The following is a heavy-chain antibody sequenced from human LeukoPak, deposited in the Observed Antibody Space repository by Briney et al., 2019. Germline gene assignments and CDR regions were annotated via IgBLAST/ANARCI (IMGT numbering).Heavy chain of an antibody. CDR2: IYYSGST. CDR3: ARVRDTAFDY. CDR1: GGSISSSSYY. D-gene: IGHD5-18*01. J-gene: IGHJ4*02. V-gene: IGHV4-39*07. Sequence: PSETLSLTCTVSGGSISSSSYYWGWIRQPPGKGLEWIGSIYYSGSTYYNPSLKSRVTISVDTSKNQFSLKLSSVTAADTAVYYCARVRDTAFDYWGQGTLVTVSS.